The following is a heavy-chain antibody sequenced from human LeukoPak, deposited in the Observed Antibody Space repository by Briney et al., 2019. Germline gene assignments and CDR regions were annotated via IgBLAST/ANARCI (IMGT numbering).Heavy chain of an antibody. CDR3: ARDPHTAIRNNWFDP. V-gene: IGHV1-18*01. J-gene: IGHJ5*02. CDR2: ISAYNGNT. Sequence: GASVKVSCKASGYTFTSYGISWVRQAPGQGLEWMGWISAYNGNTNYAQKLQGRVTMTTDTSTSTAYMELRSLRSDDTAVYYCARDPHTAIRNNWFDPWGQGTLVTVSS. CDR1: GYTFTSYG. D-gene: IGHD5-18*01.